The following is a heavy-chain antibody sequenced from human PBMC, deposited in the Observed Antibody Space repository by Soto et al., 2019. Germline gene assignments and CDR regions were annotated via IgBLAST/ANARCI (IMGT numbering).Heavy chain of an antibody. CDR1: GYSFNSYW. V-gene: IGHV5-51*01. J-gene: IGHJ5*02. CDR3: ARVYGSGPQEAYDP. Sequence: PGESLKISCQGSGYSFNSYWIGWVRRMPGKGLGWMGIIYPGDSDTRYSPSFQGRVTISADKSISTAYLQWSSLKASDTAMYYCARVYGSGPQEAYDPWGQGTLVTVSS. CDR2: IYPGDSDT. D-gene: IGHD3-10*01.